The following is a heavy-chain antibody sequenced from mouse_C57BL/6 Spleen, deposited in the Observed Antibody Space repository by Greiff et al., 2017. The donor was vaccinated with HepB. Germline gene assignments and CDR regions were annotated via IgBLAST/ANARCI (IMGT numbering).Heavy chain of an antibody. CDR1: GYTFTDYE. J-gene: IGHJ2*01. D-gene: IGHD3-3*01. V-gene: IGHV1-15*01. Sequence: QVQLKESGAELVRPGASVTLSCKASGYTFTDYEMHWVKQTPVHGLEWIGAIDPETGGTAYNQKFKGKAILTADKSSSTAYMELRSLTSEDSAVYYCTRGGTPYYFDYWGQGTTLTVSS. CDR3: TRGGTPYYFDY. CDR2: IDPETGGT.